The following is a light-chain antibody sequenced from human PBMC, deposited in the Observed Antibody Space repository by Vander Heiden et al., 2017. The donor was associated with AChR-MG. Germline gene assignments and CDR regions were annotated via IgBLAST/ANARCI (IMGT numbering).Light chain of an antibody. V-gene: IGLV3-21*04. Sequence: SSVLTQPPSVSVAPGKTARITCGGDNLGRKNVHWYQQKPGQAPVLVIFYDSDRPSGIPERFSGSDSGNAATLTISRVEAGDEADYYCQIWDTGSDHPVFGGGTKLTGL. J-gene: IGLJ2*01. CDR1: NLGRKN. CDR3: QIWDTGSDHPV. CDR2: YDS.